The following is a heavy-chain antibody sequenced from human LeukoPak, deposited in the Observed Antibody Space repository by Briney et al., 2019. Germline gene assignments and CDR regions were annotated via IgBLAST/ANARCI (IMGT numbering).Heavy chain of an antibody. CDR3: ARASFTSTWHHLGS. V-gene: IGHV3-64*01. CDR2: ISSNGVNT. CDR1: GFTFSSYG. J-gene: IGHJ4*02. Sequence: GRSLRLSCAASGFTFSSYGMHWVRQAPGKGLEYVSSISSNGVNTYYANSVKGRFTISRDNSKNTLYLQMGSLRAEDMAVYYCARASFTSTWHHLGSWGQGTLVTVSS. D-gene: IGHD2-2*01.